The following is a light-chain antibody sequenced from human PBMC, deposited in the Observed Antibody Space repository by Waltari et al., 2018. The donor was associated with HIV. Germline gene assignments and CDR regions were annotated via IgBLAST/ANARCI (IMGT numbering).Light chain of an antibody. CDR3: GTWDSSLSAYV. Sequence: QSVLTQPPSVSAAPAQKVTISCSGNSSSSGHNSLSWYQQLPEKAPKLLIYDNNKRPSGIPDRFSGSQSGTSATLGITGLQTGDEADYYCGTWDSSLSAYVFGTGTKVTVL. CDR2: DNN. V-gene: IGLV1-51*01. CDR1: SSSSGHNS. J-gene: IGLJ1*01.